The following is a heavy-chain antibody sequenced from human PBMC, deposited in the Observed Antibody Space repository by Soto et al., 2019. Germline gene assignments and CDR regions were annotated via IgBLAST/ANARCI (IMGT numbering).Heavy chain of an antibody. CDR1: GYTFTSYY. J-gene: IGHJ6*02. V-gene: IGHV1-46*01. CDR2: INPSGGST. Sequence: ASVKVSCKASGYTFTSYYMHWVRQAPGQGLEWMGIINPSGGSTSYAQKFQGRVTMTRDTSTSTVYMELSSLRFDDTAVYYCARDPWGVTHPITTGMDVWGQGTTVTVSS. CDR3: ARDPWGVTHPITTGMDV. D-gene: IGHD1-1*01.